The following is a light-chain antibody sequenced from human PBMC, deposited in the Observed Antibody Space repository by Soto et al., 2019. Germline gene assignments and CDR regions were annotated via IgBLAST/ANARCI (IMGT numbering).Light chain of an antibody. CDR2: GAS. Sequence: DIVMTQSPDSLAGSLGERATIKCQSTPSVXXSSNNKNYVAWYQKKPGQPPKLXXYGASTRESGVPDRFSGSGSGTDFTLTISSLQAEAVAVYYCQQYYSTPTWTFGQGTKVDIK. J-gene: IGKJ1*01. CDR1: PSVXXSSNNKNY. V-gene: IGKV4-1*01. CDR3: QQYYSTPTWT.